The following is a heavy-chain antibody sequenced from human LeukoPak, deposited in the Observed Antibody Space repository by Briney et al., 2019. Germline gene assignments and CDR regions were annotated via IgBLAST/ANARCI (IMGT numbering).Heavy chain of an antibody. V-gene: IGHV4-4*07. CDR3: AREDYQVLSGHFYYYMHV. D-gene: IGHD2-2*01. Sequence: SETLSLTCTISGGSISTYYWSWIRQPAGEGLEWIGRMYTSGTTYYNPSLKSRVTMSLDTSKNQFSLKLTSVTAADTAVYYCAREDYQVLSGHFYYYMHVWGKGTTVTVSS. CDR1: GGSISTYY. J-gene: IGHJ6*03. CDR2: MYTSGTT.